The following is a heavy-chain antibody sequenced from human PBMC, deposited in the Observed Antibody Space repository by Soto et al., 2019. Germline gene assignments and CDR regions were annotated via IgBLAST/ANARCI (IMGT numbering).Heavy chain of an antibody. CDR2: IYYSGST. CDR3: AREDIVVVVAATPSGYFDY. V-gene: IGHV4-30-4*01. Sequence: PSETLSFTCTVSGGSISSGDYYWSWIRQPPGKGLEWIGYIYYSGSTYYNPSLKSRVTISVDTSKNQFSLKLSSVTAADTAVYYCAREDIVVVVAATPSGYFDYWGQGTLVTVSS. CDR1: GGSISSGDYY. D-gene: IGHD2-15*01. J-gene: IGHJ4*02.